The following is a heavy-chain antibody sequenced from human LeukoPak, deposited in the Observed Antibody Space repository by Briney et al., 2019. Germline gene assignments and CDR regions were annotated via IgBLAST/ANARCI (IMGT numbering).Heavy chain of an antibody. Sequence: PGGSLRLSCSAAGFTLSNYAMSWGRHAPGMGLEWVSSISATGGSTYYADSVKGRFTISRDNSKNTLYLHMNSLRAEDTAVYFCAKSQYTFGKIDYSGQGTLVTVSS. V-gene: IGHV3-23*01. J-gene: IGHJ4*02. CDR3: AKSQYTFGKIDY. CDR1: GFTLSNYA. CDR2: ISATGGST. D-gene: IGHD5-18*01.